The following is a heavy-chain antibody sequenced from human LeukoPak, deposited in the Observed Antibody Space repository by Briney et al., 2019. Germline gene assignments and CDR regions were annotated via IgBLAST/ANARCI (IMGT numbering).Heavy chain of an antibody. V-gene: IGHV4-39*07. CDR2: HSHSGSA. J-gene: IGHJ6*03. Sequence: SETLSLTCTVSGASINSDTYYWGWTRQPPGKGLEWIGTHSHSGSAYYNPSLRSRITMSLDTSENQLSLKLSSVTAADTAVYYCARVRGSGWYYYYYMDVWGKGTTVTVSS. CDR3: ARVRGSGWYYYYYMDV. CDR1: GASINSDTYY. D-gene: IGHD6-19*01.